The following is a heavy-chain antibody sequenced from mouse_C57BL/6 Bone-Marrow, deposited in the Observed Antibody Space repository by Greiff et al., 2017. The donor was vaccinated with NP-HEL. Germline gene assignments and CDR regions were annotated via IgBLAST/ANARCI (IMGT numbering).Heavy chain of an antibody. CDR3: ARITTVVYWYFDV. J-gene: IGHJ1*03. V-gene: IGHV5-9*01. Sequence: EVMLVESGGGLVKPGGSLKLSCAASGFTFSSYTMSWVRQTPEKRLEWVATISGGGGNTYYPDSVKGRFTISRDNAKNTLYLQMCSLRSEDTALYYCARITTVVYWYFDVWGTGTTVTVSS. CDR1: GFTFSSYT. D-gene: IGHD1-1*01. CDR2: ISGGGGNT.